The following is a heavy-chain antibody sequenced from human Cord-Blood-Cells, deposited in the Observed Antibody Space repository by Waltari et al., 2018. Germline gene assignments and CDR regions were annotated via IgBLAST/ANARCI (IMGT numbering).Heavy chain of an antibody. CDR3: ATDPLAAEWELR. D-gene: IGHD1-26*01. V-gene: IGHV1-24*01. CDR2: VDPEDGET. J-gene: IGHJ3*01. Sequence: QVQLVQSGAEVKKPGASVKVSCKVSGYTLTELSMHWVRQAPGKGLEWMGGVDPEDGETIYAQKCQGRVTMTEDTSTDTAYMELSSLRSEDTAVYYCATDPLAAEWELRWGQGTMVTVSS. CDR1: GYTLTELS.